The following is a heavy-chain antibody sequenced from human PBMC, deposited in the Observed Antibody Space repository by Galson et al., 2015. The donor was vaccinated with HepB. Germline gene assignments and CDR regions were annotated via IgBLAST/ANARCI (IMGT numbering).Heavy chain of an antibody. Sequence: SLRLSYAASGFTFSSLGMTWVRQAPGKGLECVSAIGVNPGNTDYADSVRGRFTISRDNSKNMLYLQLNNLRAEDTAVYYCAKGTTNIDYWGQGTLVTVSS. D-gene: IGHD1-1*01. V-gene: IGHV3-23*01. CDR1: GFTFSSLG. CDR2: IGVNPGNT. J-gene: IGHJ4*02. CDR3: AKGTTNIDY.